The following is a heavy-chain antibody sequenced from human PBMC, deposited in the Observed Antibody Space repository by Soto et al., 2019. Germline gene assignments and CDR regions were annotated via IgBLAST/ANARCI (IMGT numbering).Heavy chain of an antibody. Sequence: GGSLRLSCAASGFTFSSYAMSWVRQAPGKGLEWVSAISGSGGSTYYADSVKGRFTISRDNSKNTLYLQMNSLRAEDTAVYYCAKNGKWELLWVGYYYGMDVWGQGTTVTVSS. CDR2: ISGSGGST. CDR3: AKNGKWELLWVGYYYGMDV. D-gene: IGHD1-26*01. CDR1: GFTFSSYA. J-gene: IGHJ6*02. V-gene: IGHV3-23*01.